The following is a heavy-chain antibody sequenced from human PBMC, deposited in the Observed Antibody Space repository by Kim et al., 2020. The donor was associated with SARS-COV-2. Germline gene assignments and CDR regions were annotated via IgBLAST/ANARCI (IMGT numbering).Heavy chain of an antibody. CDR1: GFTFSSYW. D-gene: IGHD5-12*01. V-gene: IGHV3-7*01. CDR3: ARDRRLDYYYYYMDV. CDR2: IKQDGSEK. Sequence: GGSLRLSCAASGFTFSSYWMSWVRQAPGKGLEWVANIKQDGSEKYYVDSVKGRFTISRDNAKNSLYLQMNSLRAEDTAVYYCARDRRLDYYYYYMDVWGKGTTVTVSS. J-gene: IGHJ6*03.